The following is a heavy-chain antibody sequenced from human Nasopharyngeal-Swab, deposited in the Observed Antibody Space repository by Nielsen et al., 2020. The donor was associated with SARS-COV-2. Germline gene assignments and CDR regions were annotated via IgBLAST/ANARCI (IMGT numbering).Heavy chain of an antibody. D-gene: IGHD2-15*01. CDR3: ALIGVDFVP. J-gene: IGHJ5*02. CDR1: GYTFTSSD. V-gene: IGHV1-8*01. Sequence: ASVKVSCKASGYTFTSSDINWMRQATGQGLEWMGWMNPNSGNTGYAQKFKGRVTMTRNTSISTGYMELSGLRFEDTAVYYCALIGVDFVPWGQGTLVTVSS. CDR2: MNPNSGNT.